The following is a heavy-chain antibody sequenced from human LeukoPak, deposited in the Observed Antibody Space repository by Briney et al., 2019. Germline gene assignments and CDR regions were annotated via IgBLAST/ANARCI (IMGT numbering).Heavy chain of an antibody. CDR3: ARDHGLDYYGSGSYYDY. V-gene: IGHV1-69*05. CDR1: GGTFSSYA. Sequence: ASVKVSCKASGGTFSSYAISWVRQAPGQGLEWMGGIIPIFGTANYAQKFQGRATITTDESTSTAYMELSSLRSEDTAVYYCARDHGLDYYGSGSYYDYWGQGTLVTVSS. J-gene: IGHJ4*02. D-gene: IGHD3-10*01. CDR2: IIPIFGTA.